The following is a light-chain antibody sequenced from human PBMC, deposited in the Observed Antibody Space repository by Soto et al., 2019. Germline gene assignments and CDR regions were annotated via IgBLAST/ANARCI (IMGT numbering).Light chain of an antibody. CDR3: QQHT. CDR2: DAS. J-gene: IGKJ2*01. Sequence: DIQMTQSPSTLSASVGDRVTITCRASQTIRNWLAWYQQKPGKAPRLLIYDASTLESGVPSRFSGSASGTECTLNISSLQTDDFATYYCQQHTFGQGTKLEIK. CDR1: QTIRNW. V-gene: IGKV1-5*01.